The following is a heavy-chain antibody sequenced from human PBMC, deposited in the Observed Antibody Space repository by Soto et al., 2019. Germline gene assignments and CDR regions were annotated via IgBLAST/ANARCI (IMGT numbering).Heavy chain of an antibody. V-gene: IGHV3-33*01. CDR3: ARDYMGYSSSWYSYYYYGMDV. Sequence: PGGSLRLSCAASGFTFSSYGMHWVRQAPGKGLEWVAVIWYDGSNKYYADSVKGRFTISRDNSKNTLYLQMNSLRAEDTAVYYCARDYMGYSSSWYSYYYYGMDVWGQGTTVTVSS. J-gene: IGHJ6*02. CDR2: IWYDGSNK. D-gene: IGHD6-13*01. CDR1: GFTFSSYG.